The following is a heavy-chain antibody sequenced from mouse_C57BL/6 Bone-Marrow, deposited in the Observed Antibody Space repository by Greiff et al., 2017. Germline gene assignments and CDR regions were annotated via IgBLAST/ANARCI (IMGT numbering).Heavy chain of an antibody. D-gene: IGHD3-2*02. J-gene: IGHJ2*01. CDR1: GFSFNTYA. CDR3: VRQLRLHFDY. CDR2: IRSKSNNYAT. V-gene: IGHV10-1*01. Sequence: EVKLMESGGGLVQPKGSLKLSCAASGFSFNTYAMNWVRQAPGKGLEWVARIRSKSNNYATYYADSVKDRFTISRDDSESMLYLQMNNLKTEDTAMYYCVRQLRLHFDYWGQGTTLTVSS.